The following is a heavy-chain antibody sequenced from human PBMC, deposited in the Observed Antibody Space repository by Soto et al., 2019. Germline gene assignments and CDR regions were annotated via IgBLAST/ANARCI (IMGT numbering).Heavy chain of an antibody. D-gene: IGHD6-19*01. CDR3: ARVNGGWYGPGDFDY. Sequence: QVQLQQWGAGLLKPSETLSLTCAVYGGSFSGFYWSWIRQPPGKGLEWIGEINHSGSNNYNPSLKRRVTISVDTAKNQFSVKLRSVTAADTAVYYCARVNGGWYGPGDFDYWGQGTLVTVSS. J-gene: IGHJ4*02. CDR2: INHSGSN. CDR1: GGSFSGFY. V-gene: IGHV4-34*01.